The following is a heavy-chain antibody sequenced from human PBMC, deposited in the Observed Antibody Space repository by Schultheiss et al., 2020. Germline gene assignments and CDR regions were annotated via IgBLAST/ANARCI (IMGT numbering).Heavy chain of an antibody. CDR2: INHSGST. V-gene: IGHV4-34*01. D-gene: IGHD3-3*01. CDR3: ARGLRFLGKA. CDR1: GGSFSGYY. Sequence: SETLSLTCAVYGGSFSGYYWSWIRQPPGKGLEWIGEINHSGSTNYNPSLKSRVTISVDTSKNQFSLKLSSVTAADTAVYYCARGLRFLGKAWGQGTLVTVPS. J-gene: IGHJ5*02.